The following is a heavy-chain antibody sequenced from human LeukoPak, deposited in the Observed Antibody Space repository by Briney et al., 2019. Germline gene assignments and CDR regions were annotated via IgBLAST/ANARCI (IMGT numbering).Heavy chain of an antibody. D-gene: IGHD3-22*01. CDR1: GYTFTGYY. Sequence: ASVKVSCKASGYTFTGYYMHWVRQAPGQGLEWMGGIIPIFGTANYAQKFQGRVTITTDESTSTAYMELSSLRSEDTAVYYCATYYYDSSGYYYDPHFDYWGQGTLVTVSS. CDR3: ATYYYDSSGYYYDPHFDY. V-gene: IGHV1-69*05. J-gene: IGHJ4*02. CDR2: IIPIFGTA.